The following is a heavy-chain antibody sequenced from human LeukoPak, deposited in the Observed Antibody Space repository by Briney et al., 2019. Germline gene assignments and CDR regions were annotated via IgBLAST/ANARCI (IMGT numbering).Heavy chain of an antibody. V-gene: IGHV4-34*01. Sequence: SETLSLTCAVYGGSFSGYYWSWIRQPPGKGLEWIGEINHSGSTNYNPSLKSRVTISIDTSKNQFSLKLSSVTAADTAVYYCARDVGYSYGYGANWFDPWGQGTLVTVSS. CDR3: ARDVGYSYGYGANWFDP. J-gene: IGHJ5*02. CDR2: INHSGST. CDR1: GGSFSGYY. D-gene: IGHD5-18*01.